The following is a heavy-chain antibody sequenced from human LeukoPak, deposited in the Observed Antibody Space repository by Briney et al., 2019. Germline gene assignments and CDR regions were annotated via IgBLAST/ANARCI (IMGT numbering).Heavy chain of an antibody. V-gene: IGHV3-30*02. Sequence: GGSLRLSCAASGFTLSNHGMHWVRQAPGKGLEWVAFIRFDGTNEDYADSVKGRFTISRDNSKNTLYLQMNSLRAEDTAVYYCAKDPRYFDWLLLNWFDPWGQGTLVTVSS. J-gene: IGHJ5*02. CDR1: GFTLSNHG. CDR3: AKDPRYFDWLLLNWFDP. D-gene: IGHD3-9*01. CDR2: IRFDGTNE.